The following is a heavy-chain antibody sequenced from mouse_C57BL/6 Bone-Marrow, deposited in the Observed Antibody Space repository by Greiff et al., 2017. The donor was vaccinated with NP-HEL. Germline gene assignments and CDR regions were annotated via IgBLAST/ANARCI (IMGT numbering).Heavy chain of an antibody. CDR2: ISDGGSYT. CDR1: GFTFSSYA. J-gene: IGHJ4*01. V-gene: IGHV5-4*01. D-gene: IGHD1-1*01. Sequence: EVKLVESGGGLVKPGGSLKLSCAASGFTFSSYAMSWVRQTPEKRLEWVATISDGGSYTYYPDNVKGRFTISRDNAKNNLYLQMSHLKSEDTAMYYCARDPLFSMDYWGQGTSVTVSS. CDR3: ARDPLFSMDY.